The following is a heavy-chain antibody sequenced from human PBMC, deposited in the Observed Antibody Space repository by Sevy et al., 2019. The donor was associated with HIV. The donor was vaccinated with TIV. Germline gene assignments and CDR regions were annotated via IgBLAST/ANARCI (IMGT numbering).Heavy chain of an antibody. D-gene: IGHD1-26*01. Sequence: GGSLRLSCAASGFIFSTYGIHWVHQAPGKGLEWVAVISYDGSEKYYADSARGRFTISRDNSKNTLYLQMNSLRVEDTAIYYCAKMQGGSYNYYGMDVWGQGTTVTVSS. CDR2: ISYDGSEK. J-gene: IGHJ6*02. CDR3: AKMQGGSYNYYGMDV. V-gene: IGHV3-30*18. CDR1: GFIFSTYG.